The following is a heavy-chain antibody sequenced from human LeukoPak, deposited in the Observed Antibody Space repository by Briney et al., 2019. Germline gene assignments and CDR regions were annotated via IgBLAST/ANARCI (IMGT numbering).Heavy chain of an antibody. D-gene: IGHD1-26*01. CDR3: ARGYRKSGCYYDAFDI. J-gene: IGHJ3*02. CDR2: INSDGSST. Sequence: GGSLRLSCAASGFTFSSYWMHRVRQAPGKGLVWVSRINSDGSSTSYADSVKGRFTISRDNAKNTLYLQMNSLRAEDTAVYYCARGYRKSGCYYDAFDIWGQGTMVTVSS. CDR1: GFTFSSYW. V-gene: IGHV3-74*01.